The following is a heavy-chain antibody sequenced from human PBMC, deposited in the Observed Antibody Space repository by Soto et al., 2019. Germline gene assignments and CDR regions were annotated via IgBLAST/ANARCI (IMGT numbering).Heavy chain of an antibody. CDR2: INHSGSA. V-gene: IGHV4-39*07. Sequence: SETLSLTCTVSGGSISSSSYYWGWIRQTPGKGLQWIGQINHSGSASYNPSLKSRVTISVHTSNSQFSLELSSVTAADTAVYYCARRRLRESDPSFDYWGQGTLVTVSS. CDR1: GGSISSSSYY. D-gene: IGHD5-12*01. J-gene: IGHJ4*02. CDR3: ARRRLRESDPSFDY.